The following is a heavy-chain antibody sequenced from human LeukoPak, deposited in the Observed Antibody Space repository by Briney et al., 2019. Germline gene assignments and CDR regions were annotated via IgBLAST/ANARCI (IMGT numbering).Heavy chain of an antibody. CDR2: IYPGDSDT. CDR1: GYIFSTYW. CDR3: AGLLDNSNWGNYYCYMDV. V-gene: IGHV5-51*01. Sequence: GESLKISCKGSGYIFSTYWIAWVRQMPGKGLEWLGIIYPGDSDTRYSPSFQGQVTISADKSISTAYLQWSSLKASDTAMYYCAGLLDNSNWGNYYCYMDVWGKGTTVTVSS. J-gene: IGHJ6*03. D-gene: IGHD3-16*01.